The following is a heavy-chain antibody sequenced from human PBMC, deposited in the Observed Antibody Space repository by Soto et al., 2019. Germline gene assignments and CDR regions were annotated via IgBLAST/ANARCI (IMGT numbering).Heavy chain of an antibody. Sequence: QVQLVQSGAEVKKPGASVKVSCKTSGYTFYSYDITWVRQAPGQGLEWMGTTSAYNGDSNFAQNLQGRVTMTIDKSTATAYMDLKNLTSDDTAVYYCARARATVTTDRALGYWGQGTLVTVSS. CDR2: TSAYNGDS. D-gene: IGHD4-17*01. V-gene: IGHV1-18*01. CDR1: GYTFYSYD. J-gene: IGHJ4*02. CDR3: ARARATVTTDRALGY.